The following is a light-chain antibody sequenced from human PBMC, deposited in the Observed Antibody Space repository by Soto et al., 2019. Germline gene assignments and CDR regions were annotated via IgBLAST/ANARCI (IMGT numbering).Light chain of an antibody. Sequence: VLTQSPGTLSLSPGERATLSCRASRSVGTNYLAWYQQKPGQAPRLLISATSRRATGIPDRFSVSGSGTDFTLTISRLEPEDFAVYYCQQYADSPLLSFGGGTRLEI. CDR3: QQYADSPLLS. CDR1: RSVGTNY. V-gene: IGKV3-20*01. J-gene: IGKJ4*01. CDR2: ATS.